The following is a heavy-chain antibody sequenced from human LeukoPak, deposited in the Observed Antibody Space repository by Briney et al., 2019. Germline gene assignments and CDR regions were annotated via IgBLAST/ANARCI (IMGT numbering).Heavy chain of an antibody. CDR2: ISGSGGDT. D-gene: IGHD3-3*01. J-gene: IGHJ4*02. V-gene: IGHV3-23*01. CDR1: GFTFSSYA. Sequence: PGGSPRLSCAASGFTFSSYAMSWVRQAPGKGLEWVSAISGSGGDTYYADSVKGRFTISRDNSKNTLYLQMNSLRAEDTAVYYCAKPYNFWSGHWYYWGQGTLVTVSS. CDR3: AKPYNFWSGHWYY.